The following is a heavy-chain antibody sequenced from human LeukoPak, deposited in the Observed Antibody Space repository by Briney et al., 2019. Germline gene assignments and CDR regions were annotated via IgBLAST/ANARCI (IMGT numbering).Heavy chain of an antibody. J-gene: IGHJ4*02. CDR1: GGSISSGSYY. D-gene: IGHD6-19*01. CDR3: ARTSSSGLVGGYYFDY. V-gene: IGHV4-61*02. CDR2: IYTSGST. Sequence: SETLSLTCTVSGGSISSGSYYWSWIRQPAGKGLEWIGRIYTSGSTKYNPSLKSRVTMSVDTSKNQFSLKLSSVTAADTAVYYCARTSSSGLVGGYYFDYWGQGTLVTVSS.